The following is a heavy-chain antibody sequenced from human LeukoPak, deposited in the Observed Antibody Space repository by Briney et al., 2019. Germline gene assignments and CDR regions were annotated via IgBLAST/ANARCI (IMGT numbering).Heavy chain of an antibody. CDR3: ARDVGSSGYYYPHYYYGMDV. CDR2: IYYSGST. Sequence: PSQTLSLTCTVSGGSISSGGYYWSWIRQHPGKGLEWIGYIYYSGSTYYNPSLKSRVTISVDTSKNQFSLKLSSVTAADTAVYYCARDVGSSGYYYPHYYYGMDVWGQGTTVTVSS. V-gene: IGHV4-31*03. CDR1: GGSISSGGYY. J-gene: IGHJ6*02. D-gene: IGHD3-22*01.